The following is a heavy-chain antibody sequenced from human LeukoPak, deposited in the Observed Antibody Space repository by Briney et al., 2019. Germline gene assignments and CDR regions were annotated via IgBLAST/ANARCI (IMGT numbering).Heavy chain of an antibody. D-gene: IGHD2-2*01. CDR2: IYYSGGT. Sequence: SETLSLTCTVSGGSISSSSYYWGWIRQPPGKGLEWIGSIYYSGGTYYNPSLKSRVTISLDTSKNQFSLKLSSVTAADAAVYYCASVVPAASFDYWGQGTLVTVSS. CDR3: ASVVPAASFDY. J-gene: IGHJ4*02. CDR1: GGSISSSSYY. V-gene: IGHV4-39*07.